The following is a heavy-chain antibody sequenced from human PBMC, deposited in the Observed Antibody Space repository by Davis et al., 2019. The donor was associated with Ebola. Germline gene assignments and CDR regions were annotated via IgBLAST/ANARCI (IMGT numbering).Heavy chain of an antibody. V-gene: IGHV3-23*01. Sequence: GESLKISCAASGFSVSGYYMSWVRQAPGKGLEWVSAISGSGGSTYYADSVKGRFTISRDNSKNTLYLQMNSLRAEDTAVYYCARDDGYGITMIVVVPRFDYWGQGTLVTVSS. J-gene: IGHJ4*02. CDR1: GFSVSGYY. D-gene: IGHD3-22*01. CDR2: ISGSGGST. CDR3: ARDDGYGITMIVVVPRFDY.